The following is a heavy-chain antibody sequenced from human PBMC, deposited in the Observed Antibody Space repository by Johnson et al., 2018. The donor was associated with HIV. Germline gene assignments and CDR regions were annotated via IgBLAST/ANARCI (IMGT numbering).Heavy chain of an antibody. J-gene: IGHJ3*02. CDR3: AKDYYGSGTRRYAFDI. CDR1: GFTFDDYA. D-gene: IGHD3-10*01. V-gene: IGHV3-9*01. Sequence: VQLVESGGSLVKPGRSLRLSCAASGFTFDDYAMHWVRQAPGKGLEWVSGISWNSGTIAYADSVKGRFTISRDNAENSLYLQMNSLTAEDTALYYCAKDYYGSGTRRYAFDIWGQGTMVTVSS. CDR2: ISWNSGTI.